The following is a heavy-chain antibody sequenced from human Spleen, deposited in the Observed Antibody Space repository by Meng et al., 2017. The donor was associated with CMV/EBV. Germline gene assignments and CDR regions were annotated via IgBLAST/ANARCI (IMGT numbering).Heavy chain of an antibody. CDR1: GYTFNSYN. V-gene: IGHV1-46*02. Sequence: KVFGYTFNSYNMHWVRQAPGQGLEWMGIINPSGGSTAYAQKFQGRVTITRDTSTNTVYMDMSSLRSEDTAVYYCARGEGGSYSSSFDYWGQGTLVTVSS. CDR2: INPSGGST. CDR3: ARGEGGSYSSSFDY. D-gene: IGHD1-26*01. J-gene: IGHJ4*02.